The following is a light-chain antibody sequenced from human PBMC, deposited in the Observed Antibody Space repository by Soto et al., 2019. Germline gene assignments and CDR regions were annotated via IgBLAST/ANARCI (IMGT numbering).Light chain of an antibody. Sequence: AIQLTQSPSSLSASVGARVPITCRASQGISSALAWYQQKPGKAPKLLIYDASSLESGVPSRFSGSGSGTDFTLTISSLQPEDFAVYYCQQYNNWPRTFGQGTRLEIK. J-gene: IGKJ5*01. CDR3: QQYNNWPRT. V-gene: IGKV1D-13*01. CDR2: DAS. CDR1: QGISSA.